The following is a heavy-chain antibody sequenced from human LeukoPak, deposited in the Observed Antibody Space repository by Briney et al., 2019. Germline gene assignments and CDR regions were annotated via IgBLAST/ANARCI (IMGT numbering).Heavy chain of an antibody. CDR2: ISAYNGNT. D-gene: IGHD3-9*01. Sequence: ASVKVSCKASGYTFTSYGISWVRQAPGQGLEWMGWISAYNGNTNYAQKLQGRVTMTTDTSTSTAYMELRSLRSDDTAVYYCAREAHYDILTGRGWFDPWGQGTLVTVPS. CDR3: AREAHYDILTGRGWFDP. CDR1: GYTFTSYG. J-gene: IGHJ5*02. V-gene: IGHV1-18*04.